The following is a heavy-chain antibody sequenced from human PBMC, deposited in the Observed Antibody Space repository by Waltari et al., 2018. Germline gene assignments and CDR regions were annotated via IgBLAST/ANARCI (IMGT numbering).Heavy chain of an antibody. Sequence: EVQLLESGGGLVQPGGSLRLSCAASGFTFSNYAMLWVRQAPGKGLESVSGINDGGGVTYYADSVKGRFTISRDNSRDTLYLQMNSLRAEDTAVYYCAKKYGGNYPLDSWGQGTLVTVSS. CDR2: INDGGGVT. V-gene: IGHV3-23*01. J-gene: IGHJ4*02. CDR1: GFTFSNYA. D-gene: IGHD1-7*01. CDR3: AKKYGGNYPLDS.